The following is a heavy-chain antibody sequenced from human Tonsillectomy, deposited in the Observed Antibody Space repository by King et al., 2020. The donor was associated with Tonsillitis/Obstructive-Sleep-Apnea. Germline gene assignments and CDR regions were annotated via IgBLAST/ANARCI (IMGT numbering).Heavy chain of an antibody. CDR2: IYYSGST. V-gene: IGHV4-61*01. CDR1: GGSVSSGSYY. D-gene: IGHD3-10*01. Sequence: VQLQESGPGLVKPSETLSLTCTVSGGSVSSGSYYWSWIRQPPGKGLEWIGYIYYSGSTNYNPSLKSRVTISVDTSKNQFSLKLSSVTAADTAVYYCARAPMVRFEPFDYWGQGTLVTVSS. CDR3: ARAPMVRFEPFDY. J-gene: IGHJ4*02.